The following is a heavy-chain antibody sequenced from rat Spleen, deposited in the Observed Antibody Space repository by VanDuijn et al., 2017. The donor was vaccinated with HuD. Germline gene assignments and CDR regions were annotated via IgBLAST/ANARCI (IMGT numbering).Heavy chain of an antibody. CDR2: ITNTGGST. J-gene: IGHJ2*01. CDR1: GVTFNNYW. V-gene: IGHV5-31*01. CDR3: ARQEDYSSSYFDY. Sequence: EVKLVESGGGLVQPGRSLKLSCVASGVTFNNYWMTWIRQAPGKGLQWVASITNTGGSTYYRDSVKGRFTISRDNAKSTLYLQMDSLRSEDTATYYCARQEDYSSSYFDYWGQGVMVTVSS. D-gene: IGHD1-2*01.